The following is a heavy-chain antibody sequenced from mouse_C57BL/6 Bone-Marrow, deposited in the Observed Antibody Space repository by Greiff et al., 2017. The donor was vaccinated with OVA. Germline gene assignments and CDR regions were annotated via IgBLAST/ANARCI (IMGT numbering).Heavy chain of an antibody. J-gene: IGHJ2*01. CDR2: INYDGSST. Sequence: EVQRVESEGGLVQPGSSMKLSCTASGFTFSDYYMAWVRQVPEKGLEWVANINYDGSSTYYLDSLKSRFIISRDNAKNILYLQMSSLKSEDTATYYCARESPHYFDYWGQGTTLTVSS. CDR1: GFTFSDYY. V-gene: IGHV5-16*01. CDR3: ARESPHYFDY.